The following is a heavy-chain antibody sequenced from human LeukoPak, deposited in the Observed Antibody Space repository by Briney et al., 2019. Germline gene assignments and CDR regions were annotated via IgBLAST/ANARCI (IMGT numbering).Heavy chain of an antibody. Sequence: SVKVSCKASGGTFSSYAISWVRQAPGQGLEWMGGIIPIFGTANYAQKFQGRVTITADESTSTAYMELSSLRSEDTAVYYCARDLWDANRGWYYYMDVWGKGTTVTISS. V-gene: IGHV1-69*13. CDR3: ARDLWDANRGWYYYMDV. D-gene: IGHD1-14*01. CDR2: IIPIFGTA. CDR1: GGTFSSYA. J-gene: IGHJ6*03.